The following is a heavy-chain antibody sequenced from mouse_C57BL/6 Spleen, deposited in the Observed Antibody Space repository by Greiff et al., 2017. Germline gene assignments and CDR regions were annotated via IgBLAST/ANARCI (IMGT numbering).Heavy chain of an antibody. V-gene: IGHV14-4*01. D-gene: IGHD2-5*01. J-gene: IGHJ1*03. CDR1: GFNIKDDY. Sequence: EVQLQQSGAELVRPGASVKLSCTASGFNIKDDYMHWVKQRPEQGLEWIGWIDPENGDTEYASKFQGKATITADTSSNTAYLPLSSLTSEDTAVYYCTRNSNYDYWYFDVWGTGTTVTVSS. CDR3: TRNSNYDYWYFDV. CDR2: IDPENGDT.